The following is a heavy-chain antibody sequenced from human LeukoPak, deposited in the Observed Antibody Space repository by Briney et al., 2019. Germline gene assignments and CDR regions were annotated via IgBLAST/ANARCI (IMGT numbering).Heavy chain of an antibody. CDR3: ARFKYQLTLFDY. Sequence: PSETLSLTCTVSGGSISSSSYYWSWIRQPPGKGLEWIGEINHSGSTNYNPSLKSRVTISVDTSKNQFSLKLSSVTAADTAVYYCARFKYQLTLFDYWGQGTLVTVSS. CDR2: INHSGST. J-gene: IGHJ4*02. V-gene: IGHV4-39*07. CDR1: GGSISSSSYY. D-gene: IGHD2-2*01.